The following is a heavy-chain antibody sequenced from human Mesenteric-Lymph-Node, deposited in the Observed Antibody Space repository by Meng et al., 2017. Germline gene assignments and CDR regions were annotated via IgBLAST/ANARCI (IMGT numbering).Heavy chain of an antibody. CDR1: GGSISSYY. J-gene: IGHJ4*02. V-gene: IGHV4-59*12. CDR3: ARKDYGDFDY. CDR2: IYYSGST. Sequence: SETLSLTCTVSGGSISSYYWSWIRQPPGKGLEWIGYIYYSGSTNYNPSLKSRVTISVDKSKNQFSLKLSSVTAADTAVYYCARKDYGDFDYWGQGTLVTVSS. D-gene: IGHD4-17*01.